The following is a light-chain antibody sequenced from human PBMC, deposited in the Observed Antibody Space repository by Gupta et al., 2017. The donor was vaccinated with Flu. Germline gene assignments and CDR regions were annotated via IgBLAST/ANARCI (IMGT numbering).Light chain of an antibody. CDR3: SSYTSSSTLV. V-gene: IGLV2-14*01. J-gene: IGLJ3*02. CDR2: EVS. CDR1: SSDVGGYNY. Sequence: SITISCTGSSSDVGGYNYVSSYQQHPGKAPKLMIYEVSNRPSGVSNRFSGSKSGNTASLTISGLQAEDEADYYCSSYTSSSTLVFGGGTKLTVL.